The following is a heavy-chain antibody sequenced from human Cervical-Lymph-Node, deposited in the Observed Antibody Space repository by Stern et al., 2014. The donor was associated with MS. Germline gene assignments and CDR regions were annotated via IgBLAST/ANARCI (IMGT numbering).Heavy chain of an antibody. J-gene: IGHJ5*01. CDR3: ARGYSSSWYWFDS. CDR2: IYYSGTT. Sequence: QVQLVQSGPGLVKPSETLSLTCTVSGGSISSYYWPWIRQPPGKGLEWIGYIYYSGTTNYNPSLKSRVTISVDTSKNQFSLNLSSVTAADTAVYFCARGYSSSWYWFDSWGQGTQVTVSS. V-gene: IGHV4-59*01. CDR1: GGSISSYY. D-gene: IGHD6-13*01.